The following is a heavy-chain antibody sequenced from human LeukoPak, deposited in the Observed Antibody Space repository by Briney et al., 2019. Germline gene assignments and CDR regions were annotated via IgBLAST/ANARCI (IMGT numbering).Heavy chain of an antibody. D-gene: IGHD6-19*01. J-gene: IGHJ4*01. V-gene: IGHV3-23*01. CDR2: LSGSGITT. CDR3: AQGIYSSGCSYFAY. CDR1: GFTFSNSA. Sequence: PGGSLRLSWAASGFTFSNSAMSWVRQAPGKGLGWVSTLSGSGITTYYADSGKGRFTISRDNSKNTLYLQMNSLRAEDTAVYYCAQGIYSSGCSYFAYWGHGTLVTVSS.